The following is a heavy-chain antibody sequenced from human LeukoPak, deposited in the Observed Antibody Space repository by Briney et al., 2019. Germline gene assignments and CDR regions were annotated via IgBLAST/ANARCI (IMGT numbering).Heavy chain of an antibody. CDR3: AREWNGSGSSTWYYYYYMDV. CDR2: IYTSGST. D-gene: IGHD3-10*01. V-gene: IGHV4-4*07. Sequence: SETLSLTCTVSGGSISSYYWSWIRQPAGKGLEWIGRIYTSGSTNYNPSLKSRVTMSVDTSKNQFSLKLSSVTAADTAVYYCAREWNGSGSSTWYYYYYMDVWGKGTTVTIFS. J-gene: IGHJ6*03. CDR1: GGSISSYY.